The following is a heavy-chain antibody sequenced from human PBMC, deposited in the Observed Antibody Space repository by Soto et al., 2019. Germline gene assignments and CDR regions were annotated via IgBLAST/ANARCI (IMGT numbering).Heavy chain of an antibody. CDR2: VSVSGGST. Sequence: EVQLLESGGGLVQPGGSLRLSCAASGFNFDNYAMSWVRQAPGKGLEWVSTVSVSGGSTHYADSVRGRFTISRDNSKKTVFLQMNSLRADDTARYYCAKGLYYYYSSGYRVFDHWGQGTLVTVSS. CDR1: GFNFDNYA. J-gene: IGHJ4*02. D-gene: IGHD3-22*01. V-gene: IGHV3-23*01. CDR3: AKGLYYYYSSGYRVFDH.